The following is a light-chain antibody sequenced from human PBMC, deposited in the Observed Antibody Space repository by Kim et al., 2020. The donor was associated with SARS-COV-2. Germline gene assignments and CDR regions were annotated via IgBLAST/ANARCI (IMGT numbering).Light chain of an antibody. J-gene: IGKJ3*01. CDR2: AAS. CDR3: QQSYTIPRT. CDR1: QRISNY. V-gene: IGKV1-39*01. Sequence: DIQMTQSPSSLSAYVGDRVTITCRASQRISNYLNWYQQKPGKAPKLLIYAASSLQSGVPSRISGSGSGTDFTLTISSLHPEDFATYYCQQSYTIPRTFGPGTKVDIK.